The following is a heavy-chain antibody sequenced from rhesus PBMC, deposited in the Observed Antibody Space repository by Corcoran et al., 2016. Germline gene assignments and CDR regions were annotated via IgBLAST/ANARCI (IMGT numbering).Heavy chain of an antibody. CDR1: GGSIGSNY. CDR2: IYGRSGST. Sequence: QVQLQESGPGLVKPSETLSLTCAVSGGSIGSNYWSWIRQPPGKGLEWIGYIYGRSGSTYYNPSIKSRGTISTDTAKYQFALKLSSVTAADTAVYYCASRSGSYYYLDYWGQGVLVTVSS. CDR3: ASRSGSYYYLDY. J-gene: IGHJ4*01. V-gene: IGHV4-160*01. D-gene: IGHD3-16*01.